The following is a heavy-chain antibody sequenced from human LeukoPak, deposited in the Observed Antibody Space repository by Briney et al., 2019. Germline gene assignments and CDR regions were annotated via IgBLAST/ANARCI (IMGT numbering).Heavy chain of an antibody. D-gene: IGHD6-6*01. CDR2: ISSSSSTI. Sequence: PGGSLRLSCAASGFTFSSYSMNWVRQAPGKGLEWVSYISSSSSTIYYADSVKGRFTISRDNAKNSLYLQMNSLRAEDTAVYYCARDSRQLGHYYYCYYMDVWGKGTTVTVSS. V-gene: IGHV3-48*01. J-gene: IGHJ6*03. CDR3: ARDSRQLGHYYYCYYMDV. CDR1: GFTFSSYS.